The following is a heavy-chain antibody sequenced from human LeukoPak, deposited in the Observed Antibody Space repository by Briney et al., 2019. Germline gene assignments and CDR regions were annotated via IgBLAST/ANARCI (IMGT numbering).Heavy chain of an antibody. CDR2: ISGSGGST. V-gene: IGHV3-23*01. D-gene: IGHD3-10*01. Sequence: PGGSLRLSCAASGFTFATYAMSWVRQAPGKGLEWVSAISGSGGSTYYADSVKGRFTISRDNSKNTLYLQMNSLRAEDTAVYYCAKVDGRMVRYGMDVWGQGTTVTVSS. J-gene: IGHJ6*02. CDR1: GFTFATYA. CDR3: AKVDGRMVRYGMDV.